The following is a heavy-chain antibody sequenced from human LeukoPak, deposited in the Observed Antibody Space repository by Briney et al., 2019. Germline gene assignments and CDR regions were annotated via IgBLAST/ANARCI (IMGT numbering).Heavy chain of an antibody. CDR3: AREDSSGLDY. CDR2: INGNGGST. D-gene: IGHD6-19*01. J-gene: IGHJ4*02. CDR1: GFTFSSYA. V-gene: IGHV3-23*01. Sequence: GGSLRLSCAASGFTFSSYAMSWVRQIPGKGLKWVSGINGNGGSTNYADSMKGRFTISRDNSKNTLYLQMNSLRAEDTAIYYCAREDSSGLDYWGQGTLVTVSS.